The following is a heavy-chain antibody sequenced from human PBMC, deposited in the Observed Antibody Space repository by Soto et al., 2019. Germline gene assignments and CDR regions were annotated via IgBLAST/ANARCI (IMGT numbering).Heavy chain of an antibody. CDR3: ARRGSGSYSDC. CDR1: GFTFSSYA. J-gene: IGHJ4*02. V-gene: IGHV3-23*01. D-gene: IGHD1-26*01. CDR2: ISGSGGST. Sequence: EVQLLESGGGLVQPGGSLRLSCAASGFTFSSYAMRWVRQAPGKGLEWVSAISGSGGSTYYADSVKGRFTISRDNSKNTLSLQMHRLRAEDRAVYYCARRGSGSYSDCWGQGTLVTVSA.